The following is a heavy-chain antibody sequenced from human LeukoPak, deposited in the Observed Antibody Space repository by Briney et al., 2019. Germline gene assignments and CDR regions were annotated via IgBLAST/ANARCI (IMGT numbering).Heavy chain of an antibody. CDR2: IYYSGST. D-gene: IGHD2-2*01. V-gene: IGHV4-39*01. CDR3: ARSCSSTSCYAELDY. J-gene: IGHJ4*02. Sequence: PSETLSLTCTVSGGSISSSSYYWGWIRQPPGKGLEWIGSIYYSGSTYYNPSLKSRVTISVDTSKNQFSLKLSSVTAADTAVYYCARSCSSTSCYAELDYWGQGTLVTVSS. CDR1: GGSISSSSYY.